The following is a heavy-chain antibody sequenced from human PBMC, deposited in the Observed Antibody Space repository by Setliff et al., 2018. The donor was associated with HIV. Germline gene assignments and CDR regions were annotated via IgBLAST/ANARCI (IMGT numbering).Heavy chain of an antibody. CDR3: ILLGMHGALNI. CDR2: IKSRVDGETT. J-gene: IGHJ3*02. D-gene: IGHD7-27*01. Sequence: GGSLRLSCAGSGFNFKNAWMSWVRQAPGKGLEWVGRIKSRVDGETTAYAAPLKGRFTISRDDSKNTLYPQMNSLSTEDTAVYYCILLGMHGALNIWGQGAMVTVS. V-gene: IGHV3-15*01. CDR1: GFNFKNAW.